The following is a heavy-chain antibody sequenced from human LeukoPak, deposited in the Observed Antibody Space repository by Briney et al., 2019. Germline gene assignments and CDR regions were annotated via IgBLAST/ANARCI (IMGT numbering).Heavy chain of an antibody. CDR3: ARGEVFDY. D-gene: IGHD1-26*01. CDR1: GFTASSNC. Sequence: RGSLRLSCAVSGFTASSNCMSWVRQAPGKGLEWVSIIYSGDSTFYADSVKGRFTISRDNSNTLYLQMNSLRAEDTAVYYCARGEVFDYWGQGTLVTVSS. CDR2: IYSGDST. V-gene: IGHV3-66*01. J-gene: IGHJ4*02.